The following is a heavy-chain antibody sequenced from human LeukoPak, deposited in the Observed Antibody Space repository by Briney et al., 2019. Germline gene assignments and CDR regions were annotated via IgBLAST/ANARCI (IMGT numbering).Heavy chain of an antibody. J-gene: IGHJ4*02. CDR3: ARVSGLAY. CDR1: GFTFGSYW. D-gene: IGHD3-16*01. Sequence: GGSLRLSCAASGFTFGSYWMSWVRQAPGKGLEWVANIKQDGSETYYMDSVKARFTISRDNAKNSLYLQMNSLRVEDTAVYYCARVSGLAYCGQGTLVTVSS. V-gene: IGHV3-7*01. CDR2: IKQDGSET.